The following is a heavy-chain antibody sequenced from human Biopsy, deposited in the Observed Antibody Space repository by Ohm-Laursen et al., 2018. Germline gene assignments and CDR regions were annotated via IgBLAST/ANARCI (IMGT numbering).Heavy chain of an antibody. Sequence: SLRLSCAASGFIFSRYWMNWVRQTPEKGLEWVANMNQDGSEEHYVDSVKGRFTISRDNSKSSLYLQMNSLRDEDTAVYYCARGPSGTAAGRFASWGQGTLATVSS. J-gene: IGHJ4*02. V-gene: IGHV3-7*04. CDR3: ARGPSGTAAGRFAS. CDR2: MNQDGSEE. D-gene: IGHD6-13*01. CDR1: GFIFSRYW.